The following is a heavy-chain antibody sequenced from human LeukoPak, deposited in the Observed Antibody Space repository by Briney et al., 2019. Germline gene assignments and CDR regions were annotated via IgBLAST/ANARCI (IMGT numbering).Heavy chain of an antibody. Sequence: PGGSLRLSCAASGFTFSSYAMHWVRQAPGKGLEWVAVISYDGSNKYYADSVKGRFTISRDNSKNTLYLQMNSLRAEDTAVYYCARLAAPFDYWGQGTLVTVSS. CDR1: GFTFSSYA. CDR2: ISYDGSNK. D-gene: IGHD6-13*01. V-gene: IGHV3-30-3*01. J-gene: IGHJ4*02. CDR3: ARLAAPFDY.